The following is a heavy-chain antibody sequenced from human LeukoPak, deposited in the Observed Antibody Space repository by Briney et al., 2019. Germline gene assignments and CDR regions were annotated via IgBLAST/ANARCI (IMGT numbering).Heavy chain of an antibody. D-gene: IGHD1-26*01. CDR3: ARPTYSGSYYWFDY. V-gene: IGHV3-33*01. CDR2: IWYDGSNK. CDR1: GFTFSSYG. J-gene: IGHJ4*02. Sequence: GRSLRLSCAASGFTFSSYGMHWVRQAPGKGLEWVAVIWYDGSNKYYANSVKGRFTISRDNSKNTLYLQMNSLRAEDTAVYYCARPTYSGSYYWFDYWGQGTLVTVSS.